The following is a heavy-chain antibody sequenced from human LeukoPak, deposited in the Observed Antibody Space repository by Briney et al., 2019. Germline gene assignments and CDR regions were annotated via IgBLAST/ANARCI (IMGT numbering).Heavy chain of an antibody. J-gene: IGHJ4*02. CDR2: ISGSCGST. D-gene: IGHD6-13*01. CDR1: GFTFSSYA. V-gene: IGHV3-23*01. Sequence: TGGSLRLSCAASGFTFSSYAMSWVRQAPGKGLEWVSAISGSCGSTYYADSVKGRFTISRDNSKNTLYLQMNSLRAEDTAVYYCAKERAAADYYFDYWGQGTLVTVSS. CDR3: AKERAAADYYFDY.